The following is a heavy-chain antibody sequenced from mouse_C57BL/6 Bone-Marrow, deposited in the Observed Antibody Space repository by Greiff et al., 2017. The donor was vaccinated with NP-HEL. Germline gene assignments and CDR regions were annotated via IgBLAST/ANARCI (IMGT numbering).Heavy chain of an antibody. Sequence: SVASLIPPWASVNLSCTATGYTFPGYWLSCVKPRPGPGLDWIGEILPGRVSPTYNDHFTCQATFTADTSSNTAYMQLSSLTTEDSAIDDCARDYEYDVAGFAYWGQGTGVTVSA. CDR2: ILPGRVSP. CDR3: ARDYEYDVAGFAY. CDR1: GYTFPGYW. J-gene: IGHJ3*01. V-gene: IGHV1-9*01. D-gene: IGHD2-4*01.